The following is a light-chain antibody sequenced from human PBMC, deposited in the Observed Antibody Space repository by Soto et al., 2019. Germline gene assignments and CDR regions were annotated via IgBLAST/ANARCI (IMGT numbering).Light chain of an antibody. CDR3: ETWDSKTFI. J-gene: IGLJ7*01. CDR2: VEGNGSY. CDR1: SGHSTFN. Sequence: QAVVTQSSSASASLGSSVKLTCTLSSGHSTFNIAWHQQQPGKAPRYLMKVEGNGSYKKGSGVPDRFSGSSSGADRYLTISNLQFEDEADYYCETWDSKTFIFGGGTQLTVL. V-gene: IGLV4-60*02.